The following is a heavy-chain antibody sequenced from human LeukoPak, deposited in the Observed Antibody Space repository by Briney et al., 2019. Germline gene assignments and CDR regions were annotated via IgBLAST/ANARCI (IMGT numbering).Heavy chain of an antibody. V-gene: IGHV4-61*02. Sequence: SQTLSLTCTASGGSISSGSYYWSWIRQPAGKGLEWIGRIYTSGSTNYNPSLKSRVTTSVDTSKNQFSLKLSSVTAADTAVYYCARRYYYDSSGYDDWGQRTLVTVSS. D-gene: IGHD3-22*01. CDR2: IYTSGST. J-gene: IGHJ4*02. CDR3: ARRYYYDSSGYDD. CDR1: GGSISSGSYY.